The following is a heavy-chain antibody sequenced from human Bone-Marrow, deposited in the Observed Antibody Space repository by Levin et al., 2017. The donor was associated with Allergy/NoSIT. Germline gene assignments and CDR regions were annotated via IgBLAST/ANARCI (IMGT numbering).Heavy chain of an antibody. CDR2: LYWDDDK. CDR3: AHRRGVAVVPSAIYQNWFDP. Sequence: SGPTLVKPTQTLTLTCTLSGFSLSSSGVGVGWIRQPPGKALEWLALLYWDDDKRYSPSLKSRLTITKDTSKNQVVLTMTNVDPEDTATYYCAHRRGVAVVPSAIYQNWFDPWGQGTLVTVSS. V-gene: IGHV2-5*02. D-gene: IGHD3-3*01. CDR1: GFSLSSSGVG. J-gene: IGHJ5*02.